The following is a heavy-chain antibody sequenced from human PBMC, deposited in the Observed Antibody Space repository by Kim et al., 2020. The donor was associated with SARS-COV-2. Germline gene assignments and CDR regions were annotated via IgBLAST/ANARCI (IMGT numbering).Heavy chain of an antibody. D-gene: IGHD5-12*01. J-gene: IGHJ4*02. CDR2: TYYRSKWFN. V-gene: IGHV6-1*01. CDR3: ARTAGYNMEY. Sequence: SQTLSLTCAISGDSVSSNSAAWNWIRQSPSRGFEWLGMTYYRSKWFNDYAVSVKSRIIINPDTSKNQFSLQLNSVTPEDTAVYYCARTAGYNMEYWGQGTLVTVSS. CDR1: GDSVSSNSAA.